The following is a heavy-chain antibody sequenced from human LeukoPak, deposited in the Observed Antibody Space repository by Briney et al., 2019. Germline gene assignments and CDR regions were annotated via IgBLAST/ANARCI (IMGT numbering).Heavy chain of an antibody. J-gene: IGHJ5*02. V-gene: IGHV4-59*08. CDR3: ARLLEISNWFDP. CDR1: GGSFSGYY. CDR2: IYYSGST. D-gene: IGHD5-24*01. Sequence: SETLSLTCAVYGGSFSGYYWSWIRQPPGKGLEWIGYIYYSGSTNYNPSLKSRVTISVDTSKNQFSLKLSSVTAADTAVYYCARLLEISNWFDPWGQGTLVTVSS.